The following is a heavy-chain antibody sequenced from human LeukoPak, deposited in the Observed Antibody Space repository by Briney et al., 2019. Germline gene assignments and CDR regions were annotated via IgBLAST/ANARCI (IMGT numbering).Heavy chain of an antibody. CDR2: IYSGGST. CDR3: ARETYYYDSSGYFIDY. J-gene: IGHJ4*02. CDR1: GFIVSSNY. V-gene: IGHV3-53*01. Sequence: GGSLRLSCAASGFIVSSNYMSWVRQAPGKGLEWVSVIYSGGSTYYADSVKGRFTISRDNSKNTLYLQMNSLRAEDTAVYYCARETYYYDSSGYFIDYWGQGTLVTVSS. D-gene: IGHD3-22*01.